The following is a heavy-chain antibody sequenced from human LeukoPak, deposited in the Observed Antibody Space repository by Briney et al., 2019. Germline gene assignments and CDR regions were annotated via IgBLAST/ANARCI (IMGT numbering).Heavy chain of an antibody. CDR1: GFTFSSHG. D-gene: IGHD5-24*01. V-gene: IGHV3-23*01. Sequence: GGTLRLSCAASGFTFSSHGTNWVRQAPGKGLEWVSGISPNGVITYYADSVKGRFTISRDNSKGTVYLQMNSLRPEDTAVYYCAKDDAWLQYGNWGRGTLVTVSS. CDR3: AKDDAWLQYGN. J-gene: IGHJ4*02. CDR2: ISPNGVIT.